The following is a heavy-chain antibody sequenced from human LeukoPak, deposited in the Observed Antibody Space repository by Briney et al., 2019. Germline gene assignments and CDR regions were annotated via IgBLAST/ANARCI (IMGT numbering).Heavy chain of an antibody. Sequence: PGRSLRLSCAASGFTFDDYAMHWVRQAPGKGLEWVSGISWNSGSIGYADSVKGRFTISRDNAKNSLYLQMNSLRAEDTALYYCAKDLAAIAAAGTGFDYWGQGTLVTVSS. CDR2: ISWNSGSI. V-gene: IGHV3-9*01. CDR3: AKDLAAIAAAGTGFDY. J-gene: IGHJ4*02. D-gene: IGHD6-13*01. CDR1: GFTFDDYA.